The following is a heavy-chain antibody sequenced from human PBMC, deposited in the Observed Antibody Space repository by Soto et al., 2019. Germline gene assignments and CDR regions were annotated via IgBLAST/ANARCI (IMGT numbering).Heavy chain of an antibody. CDR2: IYHSGST. J-gene: IGHJ4*02. CDR1: GGSISSGGYS. Sequence: QLQLQESGSGLVKPSQTLSLTCAVSGGSISSGGYSWSWIRQPPGKGLEWIGYIYHSGSTSYNPPLKRRVTMSVVRSKFLFSLELSPVTSADTAVYYWAMVRTPCSCSWYRGLVFFDYWGQGTLVTVS. V-gene: IGHV4-30-2*01. D-gene: IGHD6-13*01. CDR3: AMVRTPCSCSWYRGLVFFDY.